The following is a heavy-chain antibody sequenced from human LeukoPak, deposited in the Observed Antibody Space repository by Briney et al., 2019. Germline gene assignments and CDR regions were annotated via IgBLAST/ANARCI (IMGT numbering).Heavy chain of an antibody. CDR2: IGAYNANT. CDR3: AVGNNGYPLGTY. Sequence: GASVKVSCKTSGYTFTSYGISWVRQAPGQGLEWMGWIGAYNANTRHAQKVQGRVTMTTDTTTSTAYLELRSLRSDDTAVYYCAVGNNGYPLGTYWGQGTLVTVSS. J-gene: IGHJ4*02. V-gene: IGHV1-18*01. CDR1: GYTFTSYG. D-gene: IGHD2-8*01.